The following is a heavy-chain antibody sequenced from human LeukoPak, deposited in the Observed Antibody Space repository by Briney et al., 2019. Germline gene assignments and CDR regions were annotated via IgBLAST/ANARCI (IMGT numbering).Heavy chain of an antibody. J-gene: IGHJ5*02. V-gene: IGHV1-69*13. CDR2: IIPIFGTA. CDR3: ARVKAAAGTSWFDP. CDR1: GGTFISYA. Sequence: SVKVSCKASGGTFISYAISWVRQAPGQGLEWMGGIIPIFGTANYAQKFQGRITITADESTSTAYMELSSLRSEDTAVYYCARVKAAAGTSWFDPWGQGTLVTVSS. D-gene: IGHD6-13*01.